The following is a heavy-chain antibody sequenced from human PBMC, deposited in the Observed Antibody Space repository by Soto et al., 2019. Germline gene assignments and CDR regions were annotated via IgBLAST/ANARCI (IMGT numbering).Heavy chain of an antibody. CDR3: AREGALAGPDFDY. CDR2: ITNKATT. J-gene: IGHJ4*02. V-gene: IGHV3-72*01. Sequence: AGGSLRLSCAASGFRFSDHYMDWVRQAPGKGLEWVGRITNKATTESAASVKGRFTISRDDSKDSLYLQMSSLKIEDTAVYCAREGALAGPDFDYWGQGSLVTVS. CDR1: GFRFSDHY. D-gene: IGHD6-19*01.